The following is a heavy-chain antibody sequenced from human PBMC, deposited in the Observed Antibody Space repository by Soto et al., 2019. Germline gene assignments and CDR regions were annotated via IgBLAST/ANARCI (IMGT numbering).Heavy chain of an antibody. CDR3: ARDLEYQLLSGMDV. V-gene: IGHV4-31*03. Sequence: SETLSLTCTVSGGSISSCGYYWSWIRQHPGKGLEWIGYIYYSGSTYYNPSLKSRVTISVDTSKNQFSLKLSSVTAADTAVYYCARDLEYQLLSGMDVWGQGTTVTVSS. J-gene: IGHJ6*02. D-gene: IGHD2-2*01. CDR1: GGSISSCGYY. CDR2: IYYSGST.